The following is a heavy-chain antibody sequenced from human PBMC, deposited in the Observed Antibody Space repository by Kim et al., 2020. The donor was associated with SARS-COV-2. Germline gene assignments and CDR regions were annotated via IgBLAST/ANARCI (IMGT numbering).Heavy chain of an antibody. J-gene: IGHJ5*02. V-gene: IGHV3-23*01. D-gene: IGHD5-18*01. Sequence: GGSLRLSCAASGFTFSSYAMSWVRQAPGRGLEWVSAISGSGGSTYYAASVKGRFTISRDNSKNTLYLQMNSPRAEYTAVYYCAKGQAPRGGGYSYGYRLGWFDPWGQGALVTVSS. CDR1: GFTFSSYA. CDR2: ISGSGGST. CDR3: AKGQAPRGGGYSYGYRLGWFDP.